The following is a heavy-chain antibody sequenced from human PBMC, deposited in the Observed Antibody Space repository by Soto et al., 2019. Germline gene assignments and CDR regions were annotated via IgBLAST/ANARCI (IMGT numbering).Heavy chain of an antibody. J-gene: IGHJ6*02. CDR3: ATRGYYTHYYYYYGMDV. CDR1: GYTFTSYY. Sequence: EASVKVSCKASGYTFTSYYMHWVRQAPGKGLEWMGGFDPEDGETIYAQKFQGRVTMTEDTSTDTAYMELSSLRSEDTAVYYCATRGYYTHYYYYYGMDVWGQGTTVTVSS. V-gene: IGHV1-24*01. D-gene: IGHD3-22*01. CDR2: FDPEDGET.